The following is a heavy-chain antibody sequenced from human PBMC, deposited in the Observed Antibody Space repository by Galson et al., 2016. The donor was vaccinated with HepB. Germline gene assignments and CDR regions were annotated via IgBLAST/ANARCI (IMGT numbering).Heavy chain of an antibody. CDR3: ARASQPLPLKYNWFDS. CDR1: NVSVTNGNYY. J-gene: IGHJ5*01. D-gene: IGHD2-15*01. CDR2: IHNGGHT. Sequence: SETLSLTCTVSNVSVTNGNYYWTWIRQPPGKGLEWIGFIHNGGHTNYNPSLKSRVTMSIDTSRSQFSLKLTSVTAADTAVYYCARASQPLPLKYNWFDSWGQGILVTVSS. V-gene: IGHV4-61*01.